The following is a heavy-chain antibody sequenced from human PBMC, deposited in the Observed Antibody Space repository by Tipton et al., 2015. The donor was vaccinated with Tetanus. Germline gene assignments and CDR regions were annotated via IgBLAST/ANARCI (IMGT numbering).Heavy chain of an antibody. CDR1: GGSISSGDYF. J-gene: IGHJ5*01. CDR2: IYYSGST. D-gene: IGHD2-8*01. Sequence: TLSLTCSVSGGSISSGDYFWSWIRQLPGKGLEWIGYIYYSGSTNYNPSLKSRVTMLVDTSKKQFSLKVTSVTAADTAVYYCARGLGSMLAPGGSIDSWGQGTLVTVSS. V-gene: IGHV4-61*08. CDR3: ARGLGSMLAPGGSIDS.